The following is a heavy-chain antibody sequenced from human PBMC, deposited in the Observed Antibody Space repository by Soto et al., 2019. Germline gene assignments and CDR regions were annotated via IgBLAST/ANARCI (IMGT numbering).Heavy chain of an antibody. V-gene: IGHV4-34*01. D-gene: IGHD4-17*01. CDR2: INHSGST. Sequence: SETLSLTCAVYGGSFSGYYWSWIRQPPGKGLEWIGEINHSGSTNYNPSLKSRVTMSVDTSKNQFSLKLSSVTAADTAVYYCASFGDYDYFDYWGQGTLVTVSS. J-gene: IGHJ4*02. CDR3: ASFGDYDYFDY. CDR1: GGSFSGYY.